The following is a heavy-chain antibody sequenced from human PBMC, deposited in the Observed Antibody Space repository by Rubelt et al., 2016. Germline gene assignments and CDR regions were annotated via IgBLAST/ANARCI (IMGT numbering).Heavy chain of an antibody. V-gene: IGHV3-33*01. J-gene: IGHJ4*02. CDR2: WYDGSNK. CDR3: AREWGDIVATGTFDY. Sequence: WYDGSNKYYADSVKGRFTISRDNSKNTLYLQMNSLRAEDTAVYYCAREWGDIVATGTFDYWGQGTLVTVSS. D-gene: IGHD5-12*01.